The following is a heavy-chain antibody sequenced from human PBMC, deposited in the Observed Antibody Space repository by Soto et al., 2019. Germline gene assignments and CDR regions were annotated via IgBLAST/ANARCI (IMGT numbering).Heavy chain of an antibody. V-gene: IGHV1-69*05. CDR2: IIPIFGTA. CDR3: ARDLLTQWAGTSALYGMDV. Sequence: ASVKVSCKGSGGTFSSYAISWVRQAPGQGLEWMGGIIPIFGTANYAQKFQGRVTITTDESTSTAYMELSSLRSEDTAVYYCARDLLTQWAGTSALYGMDVWGQGTTVTVSS. J-gene: IGHJ6*02. D-gene: IGHD6-19*01. CDR1: GGTFSSYA.